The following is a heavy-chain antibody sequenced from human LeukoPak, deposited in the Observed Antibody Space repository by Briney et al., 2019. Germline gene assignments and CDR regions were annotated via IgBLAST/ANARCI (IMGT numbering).Heavy chain of an antibody. CDR2: INHSGST. V-gene: IGHV4-34*01. J-gene: IGHJ6*02. D-gene: IGHD3-3*01. CDR3: ARDTYYDLWSGHYNGYYYYGMDV. Sequence: PSETLSLTCAVYGGSFSGYYWSWIRQPPGKGLEWIGEINHSGSTNYNPSLKSRVTISVDTSKNQFSLKLSSVTAADTAVYYCARDTYYDLWSGHYNGYYYYGMDVWGQGTTVTVSS. CDR1: GGSFSGYY.